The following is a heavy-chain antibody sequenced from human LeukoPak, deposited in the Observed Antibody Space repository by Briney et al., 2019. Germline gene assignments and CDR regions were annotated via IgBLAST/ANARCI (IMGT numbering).Heavy chain of an antibody. D-gene: IGHD2/OR15-2a*01. CDR3: ARWYCNRGTCYYLDY. J-gene: IGHJ4*02. CDR2: IYYNGRT. CDR1: GGSISGYY. Sequence: SETLSLTCAVSGGSISGYYWSWIRQSPGRGLEYIGHIYYNGRTDYNPSLKSRVPISVDTSRNQFSLRLNSVTAADTAVYFCARWYCNRGTCYYLDYWGQGTLVTVSS. V-gene: IGHV4-59*01.